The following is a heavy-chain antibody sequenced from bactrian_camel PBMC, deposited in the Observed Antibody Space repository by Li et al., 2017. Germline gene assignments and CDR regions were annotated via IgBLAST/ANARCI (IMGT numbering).Heavy chain of an antibody. CDR2: ISGGGATP. Sequence: QLVEFGGGSVQPGGSLRLSYAASGFTFGNYWMHWVRQVPGKGLEWIAIISGGGATPHYADSVKGRFTISRDNAKNTVYLQMDSLKPEDTAVYYGVIQALDGGWTDLGIWGQGTQVTVS. J-gene: IGHJ6*01. CDR3: VIQALDGGWTDLGI. D-gene: IGHD7*01. V-gene: IGHV3S25*01. CDR1: GFTFGNYW.